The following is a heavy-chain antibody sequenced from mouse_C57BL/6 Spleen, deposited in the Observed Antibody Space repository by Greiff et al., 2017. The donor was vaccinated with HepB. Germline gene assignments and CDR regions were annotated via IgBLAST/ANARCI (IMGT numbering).Heavy chain of an antibody. V-gene: IGHV1-20*01. J-gene: IGHJ1*03. D-gene: IGHD2-13*01. CDR3: TRGGEGPWYFDV. CDR2: INPYNGDT. Sequence: EVQLQQSGPELVKPGDSVKISCKASGYSFTGYFMNWVMQSHGKSLEWIGRINPYNGDTFYNQKFKGKATLTVDKSSSTAHMELRSLTSEDSAVYCGTRGGEGPWYFDVWGKGTTVTVSS. CDR1: GYSFTGYF.